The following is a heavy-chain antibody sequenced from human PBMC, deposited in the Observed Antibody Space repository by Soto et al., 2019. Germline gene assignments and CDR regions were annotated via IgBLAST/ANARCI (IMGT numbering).Heavy chain of an antibody. D-gene: IGHD6-19*01. J-gene: IGHJ6*02. V-gene: IGHV3-23*01. CDR3: AKGVAGTAGGYYYYDMDV. Sequence: GGSLRLSCAASGFTFIGYAMSWVRQAPGKGLEWVSAISGSGAGTYYADSVKGRFTISRDNSKSTLYLQMNGLRAEDTAVYYCAKGVAGTAGGYYYYDMDVWGQGTTVTVSS. CDR2: ISGSGAGT. CDR1: GFTFIGYA.